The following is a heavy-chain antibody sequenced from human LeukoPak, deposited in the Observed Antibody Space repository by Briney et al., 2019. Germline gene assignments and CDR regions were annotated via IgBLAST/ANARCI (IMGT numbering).Heavy chain of an antibody. Sequence: GGSLRLSCAAPGFTFSSYAMSWVRQAPGKGLEWVSAISGSGGSTYYADSVKGRFTISRDNSKNTLYLQMNSLRAEDTAVYYCAKDGFVAGTYYFDYWGQGTLVTVSS. D-gene: IGHD6-19*01. V-gene: IGHV3-23*01. CDR2: ISGSGGST. J-gene: IGHJ4*02. CDR1: GFTFSSYA. CDR3: AKDGFVAGTYYFDY.